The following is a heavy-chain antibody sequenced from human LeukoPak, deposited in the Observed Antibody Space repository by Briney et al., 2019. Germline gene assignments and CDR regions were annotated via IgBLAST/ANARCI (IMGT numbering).Heavy chain of an antibody. J-gene: IGHJ5*02. D-gene: IGHD6-19*01. Sequence: ASVKVSCKASGYTSTNYGISWVRQAPGQGLGWMGWISINRGNTNYAQKFQGRVSMTTDTSTSTAYMELRGLRSDDTAMYYCARDVGITVADSFDPWGQGTLVTVSS. CDR2: ISINRGNT. CDR3: ARDVGITVADSFDP. CDR1: GYTSTNYG. V-gene: IGHV1-18*01.